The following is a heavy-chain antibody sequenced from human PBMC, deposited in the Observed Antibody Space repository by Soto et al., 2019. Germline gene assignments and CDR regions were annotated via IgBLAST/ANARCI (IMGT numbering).Heavy chain of an antibody. Sequence: SGHTLVNPTQTLTVTCTFSGFSRTTVGVGVGWIRQPPGKAPEWLALIYGDDDKRFKPSLKNRLSITRDNSRNEVVLKMTNMDPVDTATFFCANKNAAHWLFEYWGQTILVTLSS. V-gene: IGHV2-5*02. J-gene: IGHJ4*02. D-gene: IGHD1-1*01. CDR2: IYGDDDK. CDR1: GFSRTTVGVG. CDR3: ANKNAAHWLFEY.